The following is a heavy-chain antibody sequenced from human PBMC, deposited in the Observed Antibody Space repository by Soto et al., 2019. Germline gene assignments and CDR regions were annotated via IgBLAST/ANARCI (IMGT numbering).Heavy chain of an antibody. V-gene: IGHV3-48*01. CDR2: ISSSSSTI. Sequence: GGSLRLSCAASGFTFSSYSMNWVRQAPGKGLEWVSYISSSSSTIYYADSVKGRFTISRDNAKNSLYLQMNSLRAEDTAVYYCARDLLRAFDIWGQGTMVTVSS. CDR1: GFTFSSYS. J-gene: IGHJ3*02. D-gene: IGHD1-26*01. CDR3: ARDLLRAFDI.